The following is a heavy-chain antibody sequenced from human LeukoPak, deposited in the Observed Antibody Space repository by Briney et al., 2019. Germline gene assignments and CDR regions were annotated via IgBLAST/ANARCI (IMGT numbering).Heavy chain of an antibody. D-gene: IGHD2-2*01. CDR1: GYMFTNYW. J-gene: IGHJ2*01. CDR3: ARLGAIVVVPDAMPDWYCDL. CDR2: IYPGDSDT. V-gene: IGHV5-51*01. Sequence: GESLKNSCKGSGYMFTNYWIGWMRQMPGKGLGWMGMIYPGDSDTIYSPSFQGQVTISADKSITTAHLQWSSLKPSDTAMYYCARLGAIVVVPDAMPDWYCDLWGRGTLVTVSS.